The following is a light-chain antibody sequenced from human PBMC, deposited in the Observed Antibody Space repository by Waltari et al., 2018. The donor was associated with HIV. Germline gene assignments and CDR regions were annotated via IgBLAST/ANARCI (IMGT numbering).Light chain of an antibody. CDR3: CSYAGSSTFVYV. CDR2: EGS. Sequence: QSALTQPASVSGSPGQSITISCTGTSSDVGSYNLVSWYQQHPGKAPKLMIYEGSKRPSGVSNRFSGSKSGNTGSLTISGLQAEDEADYYCCSYAGSSTFVYVFGTGTKVTVL. J-gene: IGLJ1*01. CDR1: SSDVGSYNL. V-gene: IGLV2-23*03.